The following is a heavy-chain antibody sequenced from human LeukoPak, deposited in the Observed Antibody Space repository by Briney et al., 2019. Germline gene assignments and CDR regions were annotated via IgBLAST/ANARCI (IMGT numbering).Heavy chain of an antibody. J-gene: IGHJ6*02. Sequence: PSEALLLICTASCGSTSSNYWSWLRRPAGKGLVGIGRIYTSGSSNYNPSLKSRVTMSVDTSKIQFSLKLSSVPAADTTVYYCARGQYYYGSGPYYYYGMDVWGQGTTVTVSS. D-gene: IGHD3-10*01. CDR2: IYTSGSS. CDR3: ARGQYYYGSGPYYYYGMDV. V-gene: IGHV4-4*07. CDR1: CGSTSSNY.